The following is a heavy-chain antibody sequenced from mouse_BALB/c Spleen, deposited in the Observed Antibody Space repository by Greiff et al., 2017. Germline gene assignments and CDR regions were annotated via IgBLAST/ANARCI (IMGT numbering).Heavy chain of an antibody. Sequence: VKLEESGPGLVAPSQSLSITCTVSGFSLTSYGVHWVRQPPGKGLEWLGVIWAGGSTNYNSALMSRLSISKDNSKSQVFLKMNSLQTDDTAMYYCARELGLYYAMDYWGQGTSVTVSS. V-gene: IGHV2-9*02. CDR3: ARELGLYYAMDY. CDR1: GFSLTSYG. CDR2: IWAGGST. J-gene: IGHJ4*01. D-gene: IGHD4-1*01.